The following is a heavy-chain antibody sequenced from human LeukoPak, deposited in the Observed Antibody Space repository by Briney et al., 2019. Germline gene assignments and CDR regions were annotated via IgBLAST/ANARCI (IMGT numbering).Heavy chain of an antibody. J-gene: IGHJ4*02. CDR2: INHSGST. CDR1: GGSISSSSDY. D-gene: IGHD5-18*01. CDR3: ARRGYSYGYGYDY. Sequence: SETLSLTCTVSGGSISSSSDYWSWIRQPPGKGLEWIGEINHSGSTNYNPSLKSRVTISVDTSKNQFSLKLSSVTAADTAVYYCARRGYSYGYGYDYWGQGTLVTVSS. V-gene: IGHV4-39*07.